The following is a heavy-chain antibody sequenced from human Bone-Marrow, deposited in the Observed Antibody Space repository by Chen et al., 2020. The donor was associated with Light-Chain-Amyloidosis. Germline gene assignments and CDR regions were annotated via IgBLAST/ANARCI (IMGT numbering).Heavy chain of an antibody. Sequence: VQLAESGGGLVQPGGSLRLSCVGSGFTFSNYAMTWVRQAPGKGLEWIGYIYYSGTTYYSPSLKSRVTISIDTSKNQFSLKLNSVTAADTAVYYCARFGSWSPFDYWGQGALVIVSS. V-gene: IGHV4-59*06. CDR1: GFTFSNYA. CDR3: ARFGSWSPFDY. D-gene: IGHD6-13*01. CDR2: IYYSGTT. J-gene: IGHJ4*02.